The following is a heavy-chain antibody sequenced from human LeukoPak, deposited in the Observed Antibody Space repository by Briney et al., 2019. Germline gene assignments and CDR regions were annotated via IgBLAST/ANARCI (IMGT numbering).Heavy chain of an antibody. CDR1: GFTVSSNY. CDR3: ARDTGYSSGFDY. J-gene: IGHJ4*02. CDR2: IYSGGST. V-gene: IGHV3-53*01. Sequence: PGGSLRLSCAASGFTVSSNYMSWVRQAPGKGLEWDSVIYSGGSTYYADSVKGRFTISRDNSKNTLYLQMNSLRAEDTAVYYCARDTGYSSGFDYWGQGTLVTVSS. D-gene: IGHD6-19*01.